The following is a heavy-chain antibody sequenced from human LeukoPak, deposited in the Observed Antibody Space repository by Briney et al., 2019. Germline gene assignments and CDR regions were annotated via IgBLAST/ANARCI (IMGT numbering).Heavy chain of an antibody. Sequence: GESLKISCKGSGYSFTSYWISWLGQMPGKGREWMGRFDPSDSYTNYSPSFQDHVTISADKSISTAYLQWSSLKASDTAMNFCARVDTATEEYWGEGDLVSVSS. CDR3: ARVDTATEEY. V-gene: IGHV5-10-1*01. CDR1: GYSFTSYW. CDR2: FDPSDSYT. D-gene: IGHD5-18*01. J-gene: IGHJ4*02.